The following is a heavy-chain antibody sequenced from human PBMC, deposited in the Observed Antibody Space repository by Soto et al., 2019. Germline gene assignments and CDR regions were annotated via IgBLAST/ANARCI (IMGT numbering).Heavy chain of an antibody. CDR2: INPNSGGT. D-gene: IGHD3-22*01. V-gene: IGHV1-2*02. Sequence: VASVKVSCKASGYTFTGYYMHWVRQAPGQGLEWMGWINPNSGGTNYAQKFQGRVTMTRDTSISTAYMELSRLRSDDTAVYYCARDLTRRYYYDSSGPAAYWGQGTLVTVSS. CDR1: GYTFTGYY. CDR3: ARDLTRRYYYDSSGPAAY. J-gene: IGHJ4*02.